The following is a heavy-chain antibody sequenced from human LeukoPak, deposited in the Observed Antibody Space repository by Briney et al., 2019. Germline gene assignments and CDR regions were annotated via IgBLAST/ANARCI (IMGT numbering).Heavy chain of an antibody. J-gene: IGHJ3*02. CDR1: GFTFSSYE. CDR2: IDQSGGRN. D-gene: IGHD3-16*01. Sequence: GGSLRLSCAASGFTFSSYEMNWVRQAPGRGLEWVANIDQSGGRNNYVDSVKGRFTISRDNAKNSLFLEMSSLRADDTAVYFCARDVEGGTFDIWGQGTTVTVSS. CDR3: ARDVEGGTFDI. V-gene: IGHV3-7*05.